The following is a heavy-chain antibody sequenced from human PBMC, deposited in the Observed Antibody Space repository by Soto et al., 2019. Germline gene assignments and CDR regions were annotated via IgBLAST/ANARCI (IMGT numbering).Heavy chain of an antibody. Sequence: GGSLRLSCAASGFTFSSYAMHWVRQAPGKGLEWVAVISYDGSNKYYADSVKGRFTISRDNSKNTLYLQMNSLRAEDTAVYYCARARGGYYYDSSGYYDYWGQGTLVTVSS. CDR2: ISYDGSNK. J-gene: IGHJ4*02. CDR3: ARARGGYYYDSSGYYDY. D-gene: IGHD3-22*01. V-gene: IGHV3-30-3*01. CDR1: GFTFSSYA.